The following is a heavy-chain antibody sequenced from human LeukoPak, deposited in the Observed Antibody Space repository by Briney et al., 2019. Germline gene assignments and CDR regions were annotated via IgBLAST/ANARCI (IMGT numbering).Heavy chain of an antibody. CDR2: INPNSGGT. V-gene: IGHV1-2*04. D-gene: IGHD6-13*01. Sequence: ASVKVSCKASGYTFTGYYMHWVRQAPGQGLEWMGWINPNSGGTNYAQKFQGWVTMTRDTSISTAYMELSRLRSDDTAVYYCAREARGIAAAGPYYYYGMDVWGQGTTVTVSS. CDR1: GYTFTGYY. J-gene: IGHJ6*02. CDR3: AREARGIAAAGPYYYYGMDV.